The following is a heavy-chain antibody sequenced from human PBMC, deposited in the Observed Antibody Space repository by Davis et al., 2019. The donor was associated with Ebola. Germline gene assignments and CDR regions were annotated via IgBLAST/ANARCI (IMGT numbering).Heavy chain of an antibody. CDR3: ARGRWLDY. CDR1: GGSFSGYY. Sequence: SETLSLTCAVHGGSFSGYYWSWIHQPPGKGLEWIGEINHSGSTNYNPSLKSRVTISVDTSKNQFSLKLSSVTAADTAVYYCARGRWLDYWGQGTLVTVSS. CDR2: INHSGST. V-gene: IGHV4-34*01. D-gene: IGHD6-19*01. J-gene: IGHJ4*02.